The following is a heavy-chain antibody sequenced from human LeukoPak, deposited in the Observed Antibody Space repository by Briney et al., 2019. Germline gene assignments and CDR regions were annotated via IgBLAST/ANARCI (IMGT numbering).Heavy chain of an antibody. D-gene: IGHD2-15*01. CDR1: GFTFSRNW. CDR3: TRVWYCSGGSCYSHYFDY. J-gene: IGHJ4*02. CDR2: INEDGSEK. Sequence: GGSLRLSCAASGFTFSRNWMSWVRQAPGKGLEWVANINEDGSEKYYVDSVKGRFTISRDNVQNSMYLQMNSLRAEDTAAYYCTRVWYCSGGSCYSHYFDYWGQGTLVTVSS. V-gene: IGHV3-7*01.